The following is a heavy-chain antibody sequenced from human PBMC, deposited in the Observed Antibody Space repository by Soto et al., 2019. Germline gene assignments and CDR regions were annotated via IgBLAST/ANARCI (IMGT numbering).Heavy chain of an antibody. CDR2: IWYDGSNK. D-gene: IGHD6-19*01. Sequence: QVQLVESGGGVVQPGRSLRLSCAASGFTFSSYGMHWVRQAPGKGLEWVAGIWYDGSNKYYADSVKGRFTISRDNSKNTLYLQMNSLRAEDTAVYYCARDRYSSGWDDLDYWGQGTLVTVSS. CDR1: GFTFSSYG. J-gene: IGHJ4*02. CDR3: ARDRYSSGWDDLDY. V-gene: IGHV3-33*01.